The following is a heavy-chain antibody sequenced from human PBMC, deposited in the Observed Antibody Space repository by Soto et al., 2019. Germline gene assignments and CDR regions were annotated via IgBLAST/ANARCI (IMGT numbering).Heavy chain of an antibody. D-gene: IGHD4-4*01. V-gene: IGHV4-31*03. CDR2: IYYSGST. J-gene: IGHJ4*02. CDR3: ASVSGMTTVTTAWSVLFDY. Sequence: QVQLQESGPGLVKPSQTLSLTCTVSGGSISSGGYYWSWIRQHPGKGLEWIGYIYYSGSTYYNPSLKSRVTISVDTSKNQFSMKLCSVTAADTAVYYCASVSGMTTVTTAWSVLFDYWGQGTLVTVSS. CDR1: GGSISSGGYY.